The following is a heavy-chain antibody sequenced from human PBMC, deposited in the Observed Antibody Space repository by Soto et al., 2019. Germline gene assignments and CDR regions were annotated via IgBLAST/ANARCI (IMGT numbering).Heavy chain of an antibody. Sequence: SETLSLTCTASGGSIISYYWSWIRQPPGKGLEWIGYIYYSGSTNYNPSLKSRVTISVDTSKNQFSLKLSSVTAADTAVYYCARAVGYYYYGMDVWGEGTTVTVSS. CDR1: GGSIISYY. J-gene: IGHJ6*02. CDR3: ARAVGYYYYGMDV. D-gene: IGHD1-26*01. CDR2: IYYSGST. V-gene: IGHV4-59*01.